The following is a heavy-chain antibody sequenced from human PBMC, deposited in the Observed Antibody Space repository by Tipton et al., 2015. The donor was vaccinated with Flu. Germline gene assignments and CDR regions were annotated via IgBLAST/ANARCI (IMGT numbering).Heavy chain of an antibody. V-gene: IGHV3-66*02. J-gene: IGHJ4*02. CDR3: VRGKYSSGSFYLDY. Sequence: SLRLSCAASGFTVERYYMNWVRQAPGHGLEWVSVVYAGGSTFYADSVRGRFTISRDRSTNTLDLQMNTLTSGDTAVYYCVRGKYSSGSFYLDYWGQGTLGTVSS. CDR2: VYAGGST. CDR1: GFTVERYY. D-gene: IGHD3-10*01.